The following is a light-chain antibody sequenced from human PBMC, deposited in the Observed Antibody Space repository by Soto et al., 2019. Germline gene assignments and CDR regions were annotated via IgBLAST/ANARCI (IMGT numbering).Light chain of an antibody. J-gene: IGLJ2*01. CDR2: SIG. Sequence: QTVVTQEPSLTVSPGGTVTLTCASSTGAVTSRYYPNWFQQKPGQAPRALIYSIGNKHSWTPARFSGSLLGGKAALTLSGVQPEDEAEYYCLLYYGRAPVFGGGTKLTVL. CDR1: TGAVTSRYY. V-gene: IGLV7-43*01. CDR3: LLYYGRAPV.